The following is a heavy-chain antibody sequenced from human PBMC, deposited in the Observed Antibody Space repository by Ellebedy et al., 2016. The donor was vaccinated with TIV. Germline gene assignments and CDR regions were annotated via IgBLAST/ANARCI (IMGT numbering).Heavy chain of an antibody. CDR3: TRISRDAFDL. V-gene: IGHV2-70*04. CDR1: GESVSSNGMR. J-gene: IGHJ3*01. Sequence: SGPTLVKPTQTLTLTCTLSGESVSSNGMRLNWIRQPPGKALEWLARIDWDDDTFYSASLKTRLTISKDTTKNQVVLRMTVMDPVDKATYYCTRISRDAFDLWGQGTLVIVSS. CDR2: IDWDDDT.